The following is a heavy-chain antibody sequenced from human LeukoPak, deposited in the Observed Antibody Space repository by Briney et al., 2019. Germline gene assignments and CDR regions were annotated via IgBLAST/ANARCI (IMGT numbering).Heavy chain of an antibody. CDR3: ARQIVGASPFDY. J-gene: IGHJ4*02. V-gene: IGHV1-69*04. D-gene: IGHD1-26*01. CDR2: IIPILGIA. CDR1: GGTFSSYA. Sequence: SVKVSCKASGGTFSSYAISWVRQAPGQGLEWMGRIIPILGIANYAQKFQGRVTITADKSTSTAYMELSSLRSEDTAVYYCARQIVGASPFDYWGQGTLVTVSS.